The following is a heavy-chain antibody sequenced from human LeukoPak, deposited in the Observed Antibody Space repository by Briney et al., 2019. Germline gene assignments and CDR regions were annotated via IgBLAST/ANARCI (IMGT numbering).Heavy chain of an antibody. CDR2: IIPIFGTA. Sequence: SVTVSCKASGGTFSSYAISWVRQAPGQGLEWMGGIIPIFGTANYAQKFQGRVTITADESTSTAYMELSSLRSEDTAVYYCARLGSYYDSSGYPHEWGQGTLVTVSS. D-gene: IGHD3-22*01. CDR1: GGTFSSYA. CDR3: ARLGSYYDSSGYPHE. J-gene: IGHJ4*02. V-gene: IGHV1-69*13.